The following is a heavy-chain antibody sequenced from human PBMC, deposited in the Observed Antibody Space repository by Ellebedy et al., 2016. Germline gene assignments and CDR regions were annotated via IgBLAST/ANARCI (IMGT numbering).Heavy chain of an antibody. V-gene: IGHV3-7*04. CDR2: IKQDGSEK. Sequence: GESLKISCAASGFTFINYWMSWVRQAPGKGLEWVANIKQDGSEKDSVDSLKGRFIISRDNPKNSLYLQMNSLRAEDTAVYYCARIGYSSSSFDYWGQGTLVTVSS. J-gene: IGHJ4*02. D-gene: IGHD6-6*01. CDR1: GFTFINYW. CDR3: ARIGYSSSSFDY.